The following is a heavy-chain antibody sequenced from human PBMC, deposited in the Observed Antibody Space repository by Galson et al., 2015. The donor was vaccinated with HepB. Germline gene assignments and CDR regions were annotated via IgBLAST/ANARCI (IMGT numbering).Heavy chain of an antibody. J-gene: IGHJ6*04. Sequence: SLRLSCAASGFTFSSYSMNWVRQAPGKGLEWVSYISSSSSTIYYADSVKGRFTISRDNAKNSLYLQMNSLRAKDTAVYYCATIDEGFLEWLKMDVWGEGTTVTVSS. CDR3: ATIDEGFLEWLKMDV. V-gene: IGHV3-48*01. D-gene: IGHD3-3*01. CDR1: GFTFSSYS. CDR2: ISSSSSTI.